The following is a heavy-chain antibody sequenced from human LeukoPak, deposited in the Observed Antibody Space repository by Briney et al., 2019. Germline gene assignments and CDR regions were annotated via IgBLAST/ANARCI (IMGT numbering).Heavy chain of an antibody. CDR3: ARVSVVVTAVDY. CDR1: GGTFSSYA. CDR2: IIPIFGTA. D-gene: IGHD2-21*02. J-gene: IGHJ4*02. Sequence: SVKVSCKASGGTFSSYAISWVRQAPGQGLEWMGGIIPIFGTANYAQKFQGRVTITADESTSTAYMELRSLRSDDTAVYYCARVSVVVTAVDYWGQGTLVTVSS. V-gene: IGHV1-69*13.